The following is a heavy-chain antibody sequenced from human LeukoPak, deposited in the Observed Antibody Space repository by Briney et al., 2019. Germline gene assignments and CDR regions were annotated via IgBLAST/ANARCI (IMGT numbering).Heavy chain of an antibody. CDR3: ARAPVVPAAMGIFDY. CDR1: GYSFTSYW. V-gene: IGHV5-51*01. D-gene: IGHD2-2*01. CDR2: IYPGDSDT. J-gene: IGHJ4*02. Sequence: GESLKISCKGSGYSFTSYWIGWVRQMPGKGLEWMGIIYPGDSDTRYSPSFQGQVTISADKSISTAYLQWSSLKASDTAMYYCARAPVVPAAMGIFDYWGQGTLVTVSS.